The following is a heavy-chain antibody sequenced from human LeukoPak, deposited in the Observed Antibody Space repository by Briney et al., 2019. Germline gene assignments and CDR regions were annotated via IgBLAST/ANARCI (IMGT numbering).Heavy chain of an antibody. CDR3: ARSSGWKPIFDY. V-gene: IGHV1-18*01. J-gene: IGHJ4*02. CDR2: VSAYKGKT. CDR1: GYWLNSYD. D-gene: IGHD6-19*01. Sequence: ASVKVSYKASGYWLNSYDISWVRQAPGQGLEWMGWVSAYKGKTKYTQIVQGRVTMNTDTSTSTAYMELKSLTSDDTAVYYCARSSGWKPIFDYWGRGTLVTVSS.